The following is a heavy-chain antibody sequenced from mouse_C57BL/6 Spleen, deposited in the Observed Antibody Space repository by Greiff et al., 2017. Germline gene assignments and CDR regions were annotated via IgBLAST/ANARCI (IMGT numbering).Heavy chain of an antibody. CDR2: IRNKANNLAT. Sequence: EVKLQESGGGLVQPGGSMKLSCAASGFTFSDAWMDWVSQSPEKGLEWVAEIRNKANNLATYYAGSVKGRFTISRDDSKSSVYLQMNSLRAEDTGINYCTGYGNYEGYWGQGTTLTVAS. D-gene: IGHD2-10*02. J-gene: IGHJ2*01. CDR3: TGYGNYEGY. V-gene: IGHV6-6*01. CDR1: GFTFSDAW.